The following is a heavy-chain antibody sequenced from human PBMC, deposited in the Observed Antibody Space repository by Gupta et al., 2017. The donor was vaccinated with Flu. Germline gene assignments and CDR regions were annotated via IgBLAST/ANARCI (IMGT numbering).Heavy chain of an antibody. CDR3: AKGLSGGLPRIFDY. J-gene: IGHJ4*02. CDR2: ISGSGGST. Sequence: QAPGKGLEWVSAISGSGGSTYYADSVKGRFTISRDNSKNTLYLQMNSLRAEDTAVYYCAKGLSGGLPRIFDYWGQGTLVIVSS. V-gene: IGHV3-23*01. D-gene: IGHD1-26*01.